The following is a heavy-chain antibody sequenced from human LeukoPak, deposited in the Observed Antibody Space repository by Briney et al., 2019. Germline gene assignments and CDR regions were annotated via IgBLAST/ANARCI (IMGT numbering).Heavy chain of an antibody. CDR2: IYYSGST. CDR3: ARDRLSFDY. Sequence: SETLSLTCGVYGGSFSGYYWSWIRQPPGKGLEWIGYIYYSGSTYYNPSLKSRVTISVDTSKNQFSLKLSSVTAADTAVYYCARDRLSFDYWGQGTLVTVSS. J-gene: IGHJ4*02. CDR1: GGSFSGYY. V-gene: IGHV4-30-4*08.